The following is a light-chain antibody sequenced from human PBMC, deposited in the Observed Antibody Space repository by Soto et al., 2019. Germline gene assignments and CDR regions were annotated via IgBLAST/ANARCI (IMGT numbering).Light chain of an antibody. CDR2: DAF. Sequence: EIVCRMSPATLSLSPGERATLSCRASQSVDNYLVWYQQKPGQAPTLLIYDAFNRATGIPARFSGSGSGTDFTLSISRLEPEDFAVYWCQHYGNSPTFGQGAKV. V-gene: IGKV3-11*01. CDR3: QHYGNSPT. J-gene: IGKJ1*01. CDR1: QSVDNY.